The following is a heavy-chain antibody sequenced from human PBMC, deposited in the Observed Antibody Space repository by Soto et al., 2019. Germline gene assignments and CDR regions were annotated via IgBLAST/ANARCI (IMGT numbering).Heavy chain of an antibody. V-gene: IGHV3-23*01. CDR2: MSGSGGGT. CDR3: AGSYCSGTTCYGLYGMDV. Sequence: GGSLRLSCAASGFSFTNYAMHWVRQASGKGVERVSSMSGSGGGTYYADSVKGRFTISRDNSKNTLFLQMTSLRAEDTALYYCAGSYCSGTTCYGLYGMDVWGQGTTVTVSS. J-gene: IGHJ6*02. CDR1: GFSFTNYA. D-gene: IGHD2-2*01.